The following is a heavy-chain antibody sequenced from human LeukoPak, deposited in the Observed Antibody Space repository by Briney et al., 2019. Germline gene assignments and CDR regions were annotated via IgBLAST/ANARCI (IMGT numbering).Heavy chain of an antibody. CDR1: GFTFSTYG. V-gene: IGHV3-30*18. CDR3: AKKTQVATATTEIDS. J-gene: IGHJ4*02. CDR2: ISYDGSIK. D-gene: IGHD5-12*01. Sequence: GGSLRLSCAASGFTFSTYGMHWVRQAPGKGLEWVAVISYDGSIKKYVESVKGRFTISRDNSKNTLILQMNSLRPEDTAVYYCAKKTQVATATTEIDSWGRGTLVTVSS.